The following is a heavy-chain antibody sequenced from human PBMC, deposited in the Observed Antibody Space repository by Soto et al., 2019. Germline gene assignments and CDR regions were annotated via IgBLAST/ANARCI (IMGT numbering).Heavy chain of an antibody. CDR2: IYDTGISGYTPST. V-gene: IGHV4-59*08. Sequence: SETESNTCTVADGFNTSCHRSWNRRPPGKGLEWIAYIYDTGISGYTPSTSYNPSLKSRVTISVDTSKNQFSLKLSSVTAADTAVYYCARGWHSYGNDSWFDPWGQGTLVTVSS. J-gene: IGHJ5*02. CDR1: DGFNTSCH. D-gene: IGHD3-22*01. CDR3: ARGWHSYGNDSWFDP.